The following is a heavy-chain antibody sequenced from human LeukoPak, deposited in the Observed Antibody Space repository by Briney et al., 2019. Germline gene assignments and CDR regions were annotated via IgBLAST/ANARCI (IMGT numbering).Heavy chain of an antibody. CDR2: MNPNSGNT. Sequence: ASAKVSCKASGYTFTSYDINWARQATGQGLEWMGWMNPNSGNTGYAQKFQGRVTMTRNTSISTAYMELSSLRSEDTAVYYCARGTRYCSSTSCYRGENWFDPWGQGTLVTVSS. V-gene: IGHV1-8*01. D-gene: IGHD2-2*02. J-gene: IGHJ5*02. CDR1: GYTFTSYD. CDR3: ARGTRYCSSTSCYRGENWFDP.